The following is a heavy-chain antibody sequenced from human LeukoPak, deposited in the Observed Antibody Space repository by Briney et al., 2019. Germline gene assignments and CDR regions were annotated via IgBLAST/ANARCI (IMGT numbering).Heavy chain of an antibody. J-gene: IGHJ4*02. V-gene: IGHV3-13*01. CDR2: IGSAGDT. CDR1: GFTVSSYG. D-gene: IGHD5-24*01. Sequence: GGSLRLSCAAFGFTVSSYGMHWVRQGSGKGLEWVAAIGSAGDTYYTDSVKGRFTISRDNSKNLVNLQMNSLRAEDTAIYYCVKGRMSEDGLDFWGQGSLVTVSS. CDR3: VKGRMSEDGLDF.